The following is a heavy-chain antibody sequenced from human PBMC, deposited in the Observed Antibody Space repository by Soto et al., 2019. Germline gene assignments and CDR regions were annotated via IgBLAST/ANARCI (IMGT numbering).Heavy chain of an antibody. CDR1: GFTFSSYA. Sequence: GGSLRLSCAASGFTFSSYAMHWVRQAPGKGLEWVAVISYDGSNKYYADSVKGRFTISRDNSKNTLYLQMNSLRAEDTAVYYCARGARIGSSSWYGLYYYYGMDVWGQGTTVTVSS. D-gene: IGHD6-13*01. CDR3: ARGARIGSSSWYGLYYYYGMDV. V-gene: IGHV3-30-3*01. CDR2: ISYDGSNK. J-gene: IGHJ6*02.